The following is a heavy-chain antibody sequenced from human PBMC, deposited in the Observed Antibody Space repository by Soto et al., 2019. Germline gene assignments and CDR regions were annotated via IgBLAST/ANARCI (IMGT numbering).Heavy chain of an antibody. CDR2: TRNKANSYTT. V-gene: IGHV3-72*01. CDR3: LVQLLGNWFDP. CDR1: GFTFSDHY. Sequence: GESLKISCAASGFTFSDHYMDWVRQAPGKGLEWVGRTRNKANSYTTEYAASVKGRFTISRDDSKNSLYLQMNSLKTEDTAVYYCLVQLLGNWFDPWGQGTLVTVSS. J-gene: IGHJ5*02. D-gene: IGHD2-2*01.